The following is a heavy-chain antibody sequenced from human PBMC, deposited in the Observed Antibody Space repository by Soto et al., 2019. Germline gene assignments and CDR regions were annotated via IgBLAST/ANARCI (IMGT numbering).Heavy chain of an antibody. CDR2: ISGSGGST. Sequence: PGGSLRLSCAASGFTFSSYAMSWVRQAPGKGLEWVSAISGSGGSTYYADSVKGRFTISRDNSKNTLYLQMNSLRSEDTAVYYCARSLAGTLYYFDYWGQGTLVTVSS. CDR1: GFTFSSYA. J-gene: IGHJ4*02. V-gene: IGHV3-23*01. CDR3: ARSLAGTLYYFDY. D-gene: IGHD6-19*01.